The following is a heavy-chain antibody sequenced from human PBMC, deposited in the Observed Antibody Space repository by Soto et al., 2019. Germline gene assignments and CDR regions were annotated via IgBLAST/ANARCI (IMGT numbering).Heavy chain of an antibody. CDR2: INHSGST. J-gene: IGHJ6*03. CDR3: ARSSSTRAGGNYYYYMDV. D-gene: IGHD2-2*01. Sequence: QVQLQQWGAGLLKPSETLSLTCAVYGGSFSGYYWSWIRQPPGKGLEWIGGINHSGSTNYNPSLKSRVTISVDTSKNQFSLKLSSVTAADTAVYYCARSSSTRAGGNYYYYMDVWGKGTTVTVSS. CDR1: GGSFSGYY. V-gene: IGHV4-34*01.